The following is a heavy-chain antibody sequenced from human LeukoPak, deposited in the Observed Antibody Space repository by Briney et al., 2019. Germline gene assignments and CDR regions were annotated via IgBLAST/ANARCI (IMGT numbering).Heavy chain of an antibody. J-gene: IGHJ4*02. CDR1: GFTFSSYS. CDR2: ISSSSSYI. Sequence: PGGSLRLSCAASGFTFSSYSMNWVRQAPGKGLEWVSSISSSSSYIHYADSVKGRFTISRDNAKNSLYLQMNSLRAEDTAVYYCARDRAAAGNYWGQGTLVTVSS. CDR3: ARDRAAAGNY. D-gene: IGHD6-13*01. V-gene: IGHV3-21*01.